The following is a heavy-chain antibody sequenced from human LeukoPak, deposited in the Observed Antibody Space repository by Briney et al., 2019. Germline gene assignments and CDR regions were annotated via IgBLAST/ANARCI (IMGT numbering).Heavy chain of an antibody. CDR1: GGSISSGSYY. CDR2: IYTSKCN. D-gene: IGHD1-26*01. Sequence: KASQTLSLTCTVSGGSISSGSYYWSWIRQPAGKGLEWIVCIYTSKCNNYNPSLKSRVTISVDTYKNQSALKLSSVTAADTAVYFCARDPRGATHFDYWGQGTLVSVSS. J-gene: IGHJ4*02. CDR3: ARDPRGATHFDY. V-gene: IGHV4-61*02.